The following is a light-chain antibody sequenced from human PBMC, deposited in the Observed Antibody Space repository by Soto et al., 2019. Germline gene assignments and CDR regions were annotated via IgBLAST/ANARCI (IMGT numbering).Light chain of an antibody. Sequence: EVALKQSPGTLSLSPGERATLAFRASKSVSNHVAWYQQKSGQPPRLLIYGASSRASSIPDRFSGSGSGTDFTLTISRVEPEDFALYYCQQYGSSLTFGLGTKVDI. CDR3: QQYGSSLT. CDR1: KSVSNH. J-gene: IGKJ1*01. V-gene: IGKV3-20*01. CDR2: GAS.